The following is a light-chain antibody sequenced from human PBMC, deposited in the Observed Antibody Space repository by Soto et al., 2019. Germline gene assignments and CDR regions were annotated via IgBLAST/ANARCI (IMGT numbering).Light chain of an antibody. CDR2: GTS. J-gene: IGKJ4*01. Sequence: DIQMTQSPSSLSASVGDRVTITCRASQPISYSLNWLQVKAGRAPKLLIYGTSTLQIAVPSRFSGSGSGTVFSLTISSLQPEDAAVYYCQQGHSPLLTFGGGTRVEIK. V-gene: IGKV1-39*01. CDR3: QQGHSPLLT. CDR1: QPISYS.